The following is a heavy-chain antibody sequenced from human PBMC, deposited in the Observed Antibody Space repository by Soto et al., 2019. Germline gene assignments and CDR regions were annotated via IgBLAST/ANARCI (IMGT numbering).Heavy chain of an antibody. CDR1: GFTFSSYA. D-gene: IGHD1-1*01. Sequence: GGSLRLSCAASGFTFSSYAMHWVRQAPGKGLEYVSAISSNGGSTYYANSVKGRFTISRDNSKNTLYLQMGSLRAEDMALYYCARSQLVLGAFDIWGQGTMVTVSS. J-gene: IGHJ3*02. CDR2: ISSNGGST. CDR3: ARSQLVLGAFDI. V-gene: IGHV3-64*01.